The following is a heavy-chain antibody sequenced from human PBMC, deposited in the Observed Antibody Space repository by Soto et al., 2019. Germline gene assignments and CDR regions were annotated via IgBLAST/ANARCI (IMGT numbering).Heavy chain of an antibody. J-gene: IGHJ4*02. Sequence: ASVKVSCKGSGYTLTELSMHWVRQAPRKGLEWMGGFDPEDGETIYAQKFQGRVTMTEDTSTDTAYMELSSLRSEDTAVYYCATVVSGGSYTYYFDYWGQGTLVTVSS. D-gene: IGHD1-26*01. CDR1: GYTLTELS. V-gene: IGHV1-24*01. CDR2: FDPEDGET. CDR3: ATVVSGGSYTYYFDY.